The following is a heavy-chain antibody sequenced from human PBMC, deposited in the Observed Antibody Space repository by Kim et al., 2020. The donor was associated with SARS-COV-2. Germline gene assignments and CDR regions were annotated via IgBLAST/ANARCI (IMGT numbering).Heavy chain of an antibody. CDR1: GFTFRNYR. D-gene: IGHD5-18*01. Sequence: GGSLRLSCAASGFTFRNYRMNWVRQAPGKGLEWVSCISTSGTTIYYADSVKGRFAISRDNAKNSVYLQMNSLRDEDTAVHFCARETDEYNYGYRYFDNWG. CDR2: ISTSGTTI. V-gene: IGHV3-48*02. CDR3: ARETDEYNYGYRYFDN. J-gene: IGHJ4*01.